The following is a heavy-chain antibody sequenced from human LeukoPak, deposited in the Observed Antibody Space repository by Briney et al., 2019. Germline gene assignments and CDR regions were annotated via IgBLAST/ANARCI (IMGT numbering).Heavy chain of an antibody. J-gene: IGHJ4*02. CDR3: ATMTGYYKGGADY. CDR1: GFTFSSYA. D-gene: IGHD3-9*01. CDR2: ISGSGGST. Sequence: GGSLRLSCAASGFTFSSYAMSWVRQAPGKGLEWVSAISGSGGSTYYADSVKGRFTISRDNSKNTLYLQMNSLRAEDTAVYYCATMTGYYKGGADYWGQGTLVIVSS. V-gene: IGHV3-23*01.